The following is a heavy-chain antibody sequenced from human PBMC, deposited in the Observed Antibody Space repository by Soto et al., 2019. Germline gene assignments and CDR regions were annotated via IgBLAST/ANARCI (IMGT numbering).Heavy chain of an antibody. CDR2: INAGNGNT. J-gene: IGHJ6*02. CDR3: ARYGYCSSTSCYYYYYGMDV. V-gene: IGHV1-3*01. D-gene: IGHD2-2*03. Sequence: GASVKVSCKASGYTFTSYAMHWVRQAPGQRLEWMGWINAGNGNTKYSQKFQGRVTITRDTSASTAYMELSSLRSEDTAVYYCARYGYCSSTSCYYYYYGMDVWGQGTTVTVSS. CDR1: GYTFTSYA.